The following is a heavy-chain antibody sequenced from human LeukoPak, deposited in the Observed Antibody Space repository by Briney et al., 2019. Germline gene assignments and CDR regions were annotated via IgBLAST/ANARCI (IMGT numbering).Heavy chain of an antibody. V-gene: IGHV3-74*01. CDR2: ISNDGTTT. J-gene: IGHJ4*02. D-gene: IGHD3-16*01. Sequence: GGSQRLSCAASGFTFSGYWMHWVRQTPGKGLVWVSRISNDGTTTTYADSVRGRFTISRDNAKNTLYLQMNSLRAEDTAVYYCARGGTLFDYWGQGTLVTVSS. CDR3: ARGGTLFDY. CDR1: GFTFSGYW.